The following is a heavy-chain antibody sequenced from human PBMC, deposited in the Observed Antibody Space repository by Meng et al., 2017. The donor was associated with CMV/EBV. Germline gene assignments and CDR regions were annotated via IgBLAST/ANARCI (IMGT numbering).Heavy chain of an antibody. CDR2: INPNSGGT. CDR3: ARQHNSSSWIINWFDP. CDR1: GYTFTGYY. D-gene: IGHD6-13*01. Sequence: QLVQSGAEGKKPGASVKVSCKASGYTFTGYYMHWVRQAPGQGLEWMGWINPNSGGTNYAQKFQGRVTMTRDTSISTAYMELSRLRSDDTAVYYCARQHNSSSWIINWFDPWGQGTLVTVSS. J-gene: IGHJ5*02. V-gene: IGHV1-2*02.